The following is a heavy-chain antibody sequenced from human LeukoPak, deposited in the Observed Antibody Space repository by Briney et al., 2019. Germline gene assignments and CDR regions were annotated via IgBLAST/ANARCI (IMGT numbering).Heavy chain of an antibody. V-gene: IGHV5-51*01. CDR2: ILPGNSDT. D-gene: IGHD3-9*01. CDR1: GYTFTSYW. CDR3: ARQYYETLTGPNWFDA. Sequence: LGESLKISRKGSGYTFTSYWIGWVRQMPGKGLEWMGIILPGNSDTRYSPSFKGKVTMSVDKSISIAYLQWSSLKASDTAIYYCARQYYETLTGPNWFDAWGQGTLVTVSS. J-gene: IGHJ5*02.